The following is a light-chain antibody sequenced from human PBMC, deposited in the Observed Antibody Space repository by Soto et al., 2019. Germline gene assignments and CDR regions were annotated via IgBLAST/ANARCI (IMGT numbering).Light chain of an antibody. CDR1: QCISRW. Sequence: DIQMTQSPSTLSASVGDRVTITCRASQCISRWLAWYQQQPGKAPNLLIYKASTLESGVPSSFSGSGSGTEFTLTISSLQPDDFATYYCQQYNSYPWTFGQGTKVEIK. V-gene: IGKV1-5*03. CDR2: KAS. J-gene: IGKJ1*01. CDR3: QQYNSYPWT.